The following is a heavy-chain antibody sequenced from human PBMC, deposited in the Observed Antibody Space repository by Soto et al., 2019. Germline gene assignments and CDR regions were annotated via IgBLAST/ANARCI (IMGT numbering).Heavy chain of an antibody. CDR1: GFIFSSYA. V-gene: IGHV3-23*01. Sequence: PGGSLRLSFVASGFIFSSYAMSWVCQPPGKGLQWVSTISISGGSTYYAYSVKRRFTISRDNSKKTLYLQMNSLRAEDTAIYFCANLDSWITRPMHXWGQVTTFPVS. CDR3: ANLDSWITRPMHX. D-gene: IGHD3-3*01. CDR2: ISISGGST. J-gene: IGHJ6*02.